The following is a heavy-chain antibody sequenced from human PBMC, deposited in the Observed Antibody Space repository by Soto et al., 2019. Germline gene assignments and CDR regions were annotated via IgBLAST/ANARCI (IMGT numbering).Heavy chain of an antibody. J-gene: IGHJ6*02. Sequence: QAQLVQSGAEVKMPGASVRVSCKASGYTFNRYYLHWVRQAPGPGLEWRGWISPHTGTTTYAQKFRGRVTMTRDTYVSTAYMDLSRLRSDDTAVYYCARASQMVINPYYYPMDVWGQGTAVTVS. CDR2: ISPHTGTT. D-gene: IGHD3-22*01. CDR1: GYTFNRYY. V-gene: IGHV1-2*02. CDR3: ARASQMVINPYYYPMDV.